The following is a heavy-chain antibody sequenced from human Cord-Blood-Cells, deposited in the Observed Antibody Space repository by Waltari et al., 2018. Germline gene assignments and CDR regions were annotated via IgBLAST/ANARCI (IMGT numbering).Heavy chain of an antibody. CDR2: IYCSGST. J-gene: IGHJ4*02. D-gene: IGHD4-17*01. V-gene: IGHV4-39*01. CDR1: GGSISSSSYY. Sequence: QLQLQESGPGLVKPSETLSLTCTVSGGSISSSSYYWGWIRQPPGKGLEWIGRIYCSGSTYYNPSLKSRVTISVDTSKNQFSLKLSSVTAADTAVYYCARHEDGDYAGYWGQGTLVTVSS. CDR3: ARHEDGDYAGY.